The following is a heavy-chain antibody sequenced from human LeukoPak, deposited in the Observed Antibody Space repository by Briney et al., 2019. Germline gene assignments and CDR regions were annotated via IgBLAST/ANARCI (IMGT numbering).Heavy chain of an antibody. D-gene: IGHD2-2*01. CDR3: ARGPLPVVPAAVDY. V-gene: IGHV3-30-3*01. J-gene: IGHJ4*02. CDR1: GFTFSSYA. CDR2: ISYDGSNK. Sequence: AGGSLRLSCAASGFTFSSYAMHWVRQAPGKGLEWVAVISYDGSNKYYADSVKGRFTISRDNSKNTLYLQMNSLRAEDTAVYYCARGPLPVVPAAVDYWGQGTLVTVSS.